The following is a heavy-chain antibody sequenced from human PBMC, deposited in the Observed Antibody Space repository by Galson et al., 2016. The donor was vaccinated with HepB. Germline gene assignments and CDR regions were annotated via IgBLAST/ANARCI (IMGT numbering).Heavy chain of an antibody. Sequence: SLRLSCADSGFTFRSYSMNWVRQAPGKGLEWVSSISSTSSYIYYADSVKGRFTISRDNAKNSLDLQMNSLRAEDTAVYYCARDDLAHCISTTCYWPADYWGQGTLVTVSS. CDR1: GFTFRSYS. J-gene: IGHJ4*02. V-gene: IGHV3-21*01. CDR3: ARDDLAHCISTTCYWPADY. D-gene: IGHD2-2*01. CDR2: ISSTSSYI.